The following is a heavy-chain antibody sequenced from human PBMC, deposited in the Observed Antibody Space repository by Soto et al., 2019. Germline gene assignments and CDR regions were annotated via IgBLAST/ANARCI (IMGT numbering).Heavy chain of an antibody. D-gene: IGHD5-18*01. Sequence: PSETLSLTCTVSGYSISSINNYWSWIRQPPGEGLEWIGFISYSGTTSHSPSLKSRVAISLDTSKNQFSLSLNFVTAADTAVYYCARGRGYSYGLDPWGQGSLVTVSS. J-gene: IGHJ5*02. CDR3: ARGRGYSYGLDP. V-gene: IGHV4-30-4*01. CDR2: ISYSGTT. CDR1: GYSISSINNY.